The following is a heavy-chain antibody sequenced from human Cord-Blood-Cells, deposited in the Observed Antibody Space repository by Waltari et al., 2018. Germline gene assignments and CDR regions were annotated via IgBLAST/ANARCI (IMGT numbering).Heavy chain of an antibody. CDR2: IYYSAST. CDR3: ARPHSSSDAFDI. J-gene: IGHJ3*02. V-gene: IGHV4-39*01. CDR1: GGSISSSSYY. Sequence: QLQLQESGPGLVKPSETLSLTCTVSGGSISSSSYYWGWIRQPPGKGLECIGSIYYSASTYYNPSLKSRVTISVDTSKNQFSLKLSSVTAADTAVYYCARPHSSSDAFDIWGQGTMVTVSS. D-gene: IGHD6-6*01.